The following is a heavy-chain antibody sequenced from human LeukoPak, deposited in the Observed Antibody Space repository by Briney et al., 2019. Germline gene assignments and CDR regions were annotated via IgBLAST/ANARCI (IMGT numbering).Heavy chain of an antibody. V-gene: IGHV4-34*01. Sequence: SETLSLTCAVYGGSFSGYYCSWIRQPPGKGLEWIGEINHSGSTNYNPSLKRRVTISVDTSKNQFSLKLTSVTATDPAVYYCASLELAAAAKSVKIWGQGTLVTVSS. CDR1: GGSFSGYY. D-gene: IGHD6-13*01. CDR3: ASLELAAAAKSVKI. J-gene: IGHJ4*02. CDR2: INHSGST.